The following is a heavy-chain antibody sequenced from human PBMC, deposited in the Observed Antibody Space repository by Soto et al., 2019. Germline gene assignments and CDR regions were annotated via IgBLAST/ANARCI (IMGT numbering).Heavy chain of an antibody. J-gene: IGHJ4*02. V-gene: IGHV6-1*01. Sequence: PSHTLSLTCAISGYSVSSNSAAWNWIRQSPSRGLEWLGRTYYRSKWYNDCAVSVKSRITINPDTSKNQFSLQLNSVTPEDTAVYYCARGSYYDSSGYYLFDYWGQGTLVTVSS. CDR1: GYSVSSNSAA. CDR2: TYYRSKWYN. D-gene: IGHD3-22*01. CDR3: ARGSYYDSSGYYLFDY.